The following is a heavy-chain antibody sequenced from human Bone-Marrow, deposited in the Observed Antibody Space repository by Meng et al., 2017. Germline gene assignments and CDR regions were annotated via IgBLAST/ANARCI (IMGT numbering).Heavy chain of an antibody. J-gene: IGHJ4*02. CDR3: VRRSSGNFFDY. D-gene: IGHD1-26*01. CDR2: IRNRANYYIT. CDR1: GFTFSDHY. V-gene: IGHV3-72*01. Sequence: EVQLVESGGGSVQPGGSLRLSCAASGFTFSDHYMNWVRQAPGKGLEWVGRIRNRANYYITEYAASVTGRFTISRDDSKNSLYLQMNSLKTEDTAMYYCVRRSSGNFFDYWGQGTLVTVSS.